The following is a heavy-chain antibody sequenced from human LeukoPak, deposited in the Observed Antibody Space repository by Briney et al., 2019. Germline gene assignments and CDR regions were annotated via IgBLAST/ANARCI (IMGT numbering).Heavy chain of an antibody. J-gene: IGHJ4*02. Sequence: VASVKVSCKASGGTFSSYAISWVRQAPGQGLEWMGGIIPIFGTANYAQKFQGRVTITADESTSTAYMELSSLRSEDTAVYYCARGGWEYSSSSGFDYWGQGTLVTVSS. V-gene: IGHV1-69*01. CDR3: ARGGWEYSSSSGFDY. CDR1: GGTFSSYA. CDR2: IIPIFGTA. D-gene: IGHD6-6*01.